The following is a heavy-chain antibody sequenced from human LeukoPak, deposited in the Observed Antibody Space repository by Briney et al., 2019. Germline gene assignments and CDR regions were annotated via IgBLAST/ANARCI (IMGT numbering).Heavy chain of an antibody. V-gene: IGHV1-46*01. Sequence: ASVKVSCKASGYTFTTYYMHWVRQAAGQGLEWMGIINPSGGTTNYAQKFQGRVTMTRDTSTTTVYMELSSLRSEDTAVYYCARGRPGSGWSFDYWGQGTLVTVSS. CDR2: INPSGGTT. J-gene: IGHJ4*02. CDR1: GYTFTTYY. D-gene: IGHD6-19*01. CDR3: ARGRPGSGWSFDY.